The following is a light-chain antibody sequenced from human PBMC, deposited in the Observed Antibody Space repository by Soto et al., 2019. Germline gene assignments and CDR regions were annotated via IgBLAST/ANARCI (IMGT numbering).Light chain of an antibody. CDR2: GTS. Sequence: ENVLTQSPGTLSLSPGERATLSCRASQSVSSYSLAWYQQKPGQAPRLVMYGTSNRATGIPDRFSGSGSGTDFTLTISRLEPEDFAVYYCQQRQYWPPITFGQGTRREIK. CDR1: QSVSSYS. V-gene: IGKV3D-20*02. CDR3: QQRQYWPPIT. J-gene: IGKJ5*01.